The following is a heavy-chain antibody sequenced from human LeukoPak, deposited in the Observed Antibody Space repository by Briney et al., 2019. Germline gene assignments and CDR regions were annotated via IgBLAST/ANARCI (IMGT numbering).Heavy chain of an antibody. V-gene: IGHV4-59*08. CDR1: GGSISSYY. Sequence: SETLSLTCTVSGGSISSYYWSWIRQPPGKGLEWIGYIYYSGSTNYNPSLKSRVTISVGTSKNQFSPKVSSVTAADTAVYYCARRPGYSSGWSDFDYWGQGTLVTVSS. CDR2: IYYSGST. J-gene: IGHJ4*02. CDR3: ARRPGYSSGWSDFDY. D-gene: IGHD6-19*01.